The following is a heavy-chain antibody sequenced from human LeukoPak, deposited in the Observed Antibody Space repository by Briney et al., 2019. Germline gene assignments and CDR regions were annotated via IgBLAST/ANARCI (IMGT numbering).Heavy chain of an antibody. J-gene: IGHJ4*02. CDR1: GFTFNNYA. D-gene: IGHD1-1*01. CDR2: INDSGGST. CDR3: ARSLKWNLVGFDY. V-gene: IGHV3-23*01. Sequence: GGSLRLSCAASGFTFNNYAMNGVRQAPGKGLEWVSVINDSGGSTFYADSVKGRFSISRDNSNLYLQMSSLRAEDTAVYYCARSLKWNLVGFDYWGQGTLVTVSS.